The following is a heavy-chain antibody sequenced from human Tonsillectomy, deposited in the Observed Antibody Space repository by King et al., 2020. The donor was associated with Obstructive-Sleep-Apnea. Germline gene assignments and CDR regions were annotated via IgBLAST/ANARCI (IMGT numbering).Heavy chain of an antibody. J-gene: IGHJ4*02. Sequence: VQLVESGGGLVQPGRSLRLSCVVSGFSLTDYAMHWVRQAPGKGLEWVSAINWNSAYIGYAVSVKGRFTISRDNAKNSLYLQMNSLGAEDTAFYYCAKDTDGGIAAAGTTFESWGQGTLVTVSS. CDR2: INWNSAYI. V-gene: IGHV3-9*01. D-gene: IGHD6-13*01. CDR1: GFSLTDYA. CDR3: AKDTDGGIAAAGTTFES.